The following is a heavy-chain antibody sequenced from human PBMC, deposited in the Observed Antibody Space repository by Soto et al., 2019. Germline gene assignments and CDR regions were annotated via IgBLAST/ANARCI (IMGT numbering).Heavy chain of an antibody. V-gene: IGHV4-34*01. CDR1: GGSFSGYY. D-gene: IGHD3-10*01. CDR2: INHSGST. J-gene: IGHJ6*02. CDR3: ASMVRGVMRYYYYGMDV. Sequence: SETLSLTCAVYGGSFSGYYWSWIRQPPGKGLEWIGEINHSGSTNYNPSLKSRVTISVDTSKNQFSLKLSSVTAADTAVYYCASMVRGVMRYYYYGMDVWGQGTTVTGSS.